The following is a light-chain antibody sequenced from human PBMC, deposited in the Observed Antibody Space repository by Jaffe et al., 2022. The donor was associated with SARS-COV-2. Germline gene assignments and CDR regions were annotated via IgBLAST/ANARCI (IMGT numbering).Light chain of an antibody. J-gene: IGKJ5*01. V-gene: IGKV3-20*01. CDR1: QSVRSNY. Sequence: EIVLTQSPGTLSLSPGERATLSCRASQSVRSNYLAWYQQKPGQAPRLLIFDASSRATGIPDRFSGSGSGTDFTLTIGRLESEDFAVFFCQQYGGSPITFGQGTRLEI. CDR3: QQYGGSPIT. CDR2: DAS.